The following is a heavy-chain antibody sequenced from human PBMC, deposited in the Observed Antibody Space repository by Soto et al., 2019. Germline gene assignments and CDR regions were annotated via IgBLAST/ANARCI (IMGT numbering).Heavy chain of an antibody. CDR2: INPKSGDT. Sequence: QVQLVQSGAEVKKPGASVKVSCKASGYTFTDYYMHWVRQAPGQGLEWMGRINPKSGDTKYAEKFQAWVTRDRDTTISSASMEVTRLRSDDTAVYYWASVNGDAPPRGMDVWGQGTTVTVSS. D-gene: IGHD2-21*02. J-gene: IGHJ6*02. V-gene: IGHV1-2*04. CDR3: ASVNGDAPPRGMDV. CDR1: GYTFTDYY.